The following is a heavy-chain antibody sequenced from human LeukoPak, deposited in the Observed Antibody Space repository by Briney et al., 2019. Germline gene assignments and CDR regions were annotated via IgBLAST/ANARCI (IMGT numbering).Heavy chain of an antibody. CDR1: GYTFTSYG. V-gene: IGHV1-18*01. D-gene: IGHD3-22*01. CDR3: ASLKNYYDSSGYLVTDAFDI. Sequence: ASVPVSCKASGYTFTSYGISWVRQAPGQGLEWMGWISAYNGHTNYAQNLQGRVTMTTDTSTSTAYMELRSLRSDDTAVYYCASLKNYYDSSGYLVTDAFDIWGQGTMVTVSS. J-gene: IGHJ3*02. CDR2: ISAYNGHT.